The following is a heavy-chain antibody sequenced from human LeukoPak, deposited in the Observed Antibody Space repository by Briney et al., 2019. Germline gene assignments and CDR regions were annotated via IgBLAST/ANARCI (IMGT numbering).Heavy chain of an antibody. CDR1: GGSISSYS. V-gene: IGHV4-4*07. Sequence: PSETLSLTCSVSGGSISSYSWSWIRQPAGKGLDWIGRIFSSGNNKYNPSLKSRVIMSVDTSKNQFSLKLTSVTAADTAVYYCARETSQKGAHYMDVWGKGTTVTISS. CDR3: ARETSQKGAHYMDV. D-gene: IGHD3-16*01. CDR2: IFSSGNN. J-gene: IGHJ6*03.